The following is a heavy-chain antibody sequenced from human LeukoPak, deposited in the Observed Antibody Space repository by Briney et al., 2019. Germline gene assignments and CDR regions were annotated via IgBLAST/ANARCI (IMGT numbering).Heavy chain of an antibody. CDR3: ARDEWLVRGGGFDY. J-gene: IGHJ4*02. CDR1: GDSVSSNSAA. V-gene: IGHV6-1*01. D-gene: IGHD6-19*01. Sequence: PSQTLSLTCAISGDSVSSNSAAWNWIRQSPSRGLEWLGRTYYRSKWYNDYAVSVKSRLTINPDTSKNQFSLQLKSVTHEDTAVYYCARDEWLVRGGGFDYWGQGTLVTVSS. CDR2: TYYRSKWYN.